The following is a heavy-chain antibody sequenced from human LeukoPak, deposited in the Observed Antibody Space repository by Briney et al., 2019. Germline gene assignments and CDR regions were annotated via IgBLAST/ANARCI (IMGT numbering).Heavy chain of an antibody. CDR2: IYYSGST. V-gene: IGHV4-59*01. D-gene: IGHD3-22*01. Sequence: PETLSLTCTVSGGSISSYDWSWIRQPPGKGLEWIGYIYYSGSTDYNPSLKSRVTISVETSKNQFSLKLSSVTAADTAVYYCARVTGYMIEDYFDYWGQGTLVTVSS. CDR1: GGSISSYD. J-gene: IGHJ4*02. CDR3: ARVTGYMIEDYFDY.